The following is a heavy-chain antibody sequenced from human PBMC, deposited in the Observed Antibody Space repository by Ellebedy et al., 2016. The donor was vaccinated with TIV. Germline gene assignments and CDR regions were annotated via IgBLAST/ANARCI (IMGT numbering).Heavy chain of an antibody. Sequence: GESLKISCAASGFTFSSYAMSWVRQAPGKGLEWVSAISGSGGSTYYADSVKGRFTISRDNSKNTLYLQMNSLRAGDTAVYYCAKKGAIYYDSSGYDSGDYWGQGTLVTVSS. CDR3: AKKGAIYYDSSGYDSGDY. CDR2: ISGSGGST. J-gene: IGHJ4*02. D-gene: IGHD3-22*01. V-gene: IGHV3-23*01. CDR1: GFTFSSYA.